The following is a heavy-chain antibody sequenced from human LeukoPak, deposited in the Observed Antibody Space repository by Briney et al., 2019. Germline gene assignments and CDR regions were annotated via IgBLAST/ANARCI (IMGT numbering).Heavy chain of an antibody. CDR2: IKQDGSTK. J-gene: IGHJ4*02. CDR1: GLSFSNYD. D-gene: IGHD1-26*01. CDR3: TRDTIGSLDY. V-gene: IGHV3-7*01. Sequence: GGSLRLTCVAAGLSFSNYDMYWVRQAPGKGLEWVANIKQDGSTKHYADSLKGRFTISRDNPKNSLFLQMNNLRADDTAIYYCTRDTIGSLDYWGQGILVTVAS.